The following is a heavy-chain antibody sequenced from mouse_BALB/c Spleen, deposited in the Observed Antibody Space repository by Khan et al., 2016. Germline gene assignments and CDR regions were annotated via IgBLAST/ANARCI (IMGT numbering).Heavy chain of an antibody. D-gene: IGHD2-10*01. CDR1: GYTFIRYW. CDR3: ARTYYGNLDY. V-gene: IGHV1-87*01. Sequence: QVQLQQSGAELARPGASVRLSCKASGYTFIRYWMQWVKQRPGQGLEGIGAIYPGNGDTSYTQKFKGKATLTAEKSYSTAYMQLSSLESEDSAVYSCARTYYGNLDYWGQGTTLTVSS. J-gene: IGHJ2*01. CDR2: IYPGNGDT.